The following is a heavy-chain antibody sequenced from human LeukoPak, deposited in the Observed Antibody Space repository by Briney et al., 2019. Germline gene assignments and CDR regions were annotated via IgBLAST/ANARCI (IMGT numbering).Heavy chain of an antibody. Sequence: SETLSLTCTVSGGSISSYYWSWIRQPPGKGLEWVGYIFYNGITNYNPSLASRVSISIDTSKNQFSLRLRSVSAADTATYYCARDRGSGWEPFDSWGQGTLVTVSS. CDR3: ARDRGSGWEPFDS. V-gene: IGHV4-59*01. CDR2: IFYNGIT. CDR1: GGSISSYY. D-gene: IGHD6-19*01. J-gene: IGHJ4*02.